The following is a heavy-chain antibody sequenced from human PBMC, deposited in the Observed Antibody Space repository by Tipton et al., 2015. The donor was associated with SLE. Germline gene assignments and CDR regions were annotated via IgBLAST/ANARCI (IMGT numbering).Heavy chain of an antibody. CDR1: GVSVSSTNYY. V-gene: IGHV4-61*02. J-gene: IGHJ4*02. Sequence: TLSLTCTVSGVSVSSTNYYWSWVRQPAGKGLEWIGRIYSSGTTNYNPSLESRVTISIDTSKNQFSLRLNSVTAADTAVHYCASDDYWGQGTLVTVSS. CDR2: IYSSGTT. CDR3: ASDDY.